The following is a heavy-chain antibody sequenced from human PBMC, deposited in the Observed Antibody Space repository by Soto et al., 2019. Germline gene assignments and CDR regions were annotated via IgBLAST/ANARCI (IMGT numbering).Heavy chain of an antibody. CDR2: IYNSGSS. V-gene: IGHV4-59*01. CDR3: ARPSSETYLGAFEI. CDR1: GGDIRSYY. Sequence: PSETLSRTCTVSGGDIRSYYWSWIRQPPGKGLEWIGYIYNSGSSNYNPSLKSRVTMSLDTSKDQLSLKLSSVTAADTAVYYCARPSSETYLGAFEISGPAKMVNDSS. D-gene: IGHD1-26*01. J-gene: IGHJ3*02.